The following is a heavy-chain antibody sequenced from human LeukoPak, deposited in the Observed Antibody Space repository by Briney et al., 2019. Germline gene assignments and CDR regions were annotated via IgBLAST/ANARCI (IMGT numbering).Heavy chain of an antibody. Sequence: PGGSLRLSCAASGFTFSYYGMHWVRQAPGKGLEWVAFIRWDGIIKYYADSVKGRFTIPRDNDKNTLYLQMNSLRAEDTAVYYCARSKSYDSSGYYFDYWGQGTLVTVSS. V-gene: IGHV3-30*02. D-gene: IGHD3-22*01. CDR1: GFTFSYYG. J-gene: IGHJ4*02. CDR2: IRWDGIIK. CDR3: ARSKSYDSSGYYFDY.